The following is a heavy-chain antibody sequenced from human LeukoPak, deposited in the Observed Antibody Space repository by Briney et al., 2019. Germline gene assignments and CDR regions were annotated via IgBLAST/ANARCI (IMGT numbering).Heavy chain of an antibody. J-gene: IGHJ3*02. D-gene: IGHD6-13*01. V-gene: IGHV4-39*07. CDR3: ARITIAAAINDAFDI. CDR2: IYYSGST. CDR1: RGSINNYY. Sequence: SETLSLTCSVSRGSINNYYWGWIRQPPGKGLEWIGSIYYSGSTYYNPSLKSRVTVSVDTSKNQFSLKLSSVTAADTAVYYCARITIAAAINDAFDIWGQGTMVTVSS.